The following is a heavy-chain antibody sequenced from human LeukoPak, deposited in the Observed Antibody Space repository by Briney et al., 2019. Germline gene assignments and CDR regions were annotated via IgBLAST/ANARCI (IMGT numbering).Heavy chain of an antibody. Sequence: GGSLRLSCAASGFTFSSYWMSWVRQAPGKGLEWVANIKQDGSEKYYVDSVKGRFTISRDNAKNSLYLQMNSLRAEDTAVHYCARAGYCSSTSCFYYYYYMDVWGKGTTVTVSS. D-gene: IGHD2-2*01. CDR3: ARAGYCSSTSCFYYYYYMDV. V-gene: IGHV3-7*01. CDR2: IKQDGSEK. CDR1: GFTFSSYW. J-gene: IGHJ6*03.